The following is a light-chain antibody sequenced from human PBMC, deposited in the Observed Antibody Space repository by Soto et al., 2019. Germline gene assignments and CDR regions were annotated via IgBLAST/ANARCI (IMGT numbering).Light chain of an antibody. J-gene: IGKJ1*01. CDR2: STS. Sequence: QMTQSPSSLSASVGDRVTITCRASQGIRSFLNWYQQKLGKAPKLLIYSTSHLQSGVPSRFSGSGSGTDFTLIISSLQPEDFATYYCQQSYNSPQTFGQGTKVEI. V-gene: IGKV1-39*01. CDR3: QQSYNSPQT. CDR1: QGIRSF.